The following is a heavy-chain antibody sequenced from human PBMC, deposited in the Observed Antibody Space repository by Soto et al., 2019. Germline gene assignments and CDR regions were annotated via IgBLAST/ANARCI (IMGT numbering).Heavy chain of an antibody. J-gene: IGHJ4*02. CDR3: ARAVAVAGYFDY. CDR1: GGTFSSYA. Sequence: VKVSCKASGGTFSSYAISWVRQAPGQGLEWMGGIIPIFGTANYAQKFQGRVTITADESTSTAYMELSSLRSEDTAVYYCARAVAVAGYFDYWGQGTLVTVSS. V-gene: IGHV1-69*13. CDR2: IIPIFGTA. D-gene: IGHD6-19*01.